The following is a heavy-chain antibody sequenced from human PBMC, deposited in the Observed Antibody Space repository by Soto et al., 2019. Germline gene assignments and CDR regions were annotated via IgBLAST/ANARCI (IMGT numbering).Heavy chain of an antibody. D-gene: IGHD1-26*01. CDR1: GFTFSSYW. J-gene: IGHJ4*02. CDR3: ARDEGSYFPFDY. Sequence: PGGSLRLSCVASGFTFSSYWMSWVRQAPGKGLEWVANIKQDGSEKYYVDSVKGRFTISRDNAKNSLYLQMNSLRAEDTAVYYCARDEGSYFPFDYWGQGTLVTVSS. V-gene: IGHV3-7*01. CDR2: IKQDGSEK.